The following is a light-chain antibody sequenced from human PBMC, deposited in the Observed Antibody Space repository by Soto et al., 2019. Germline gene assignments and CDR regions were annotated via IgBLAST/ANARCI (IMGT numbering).Light chain of an antibody. J-gene: IGLJ1*01. CDR2: EVS. V-gene: IGLV2-14*01. CDR3: SSYTSSSTPYV. CDR1: SSDVGYYNY. Sequence: QSALTHPASVSGSPGQSITISCTGTSSDVGYYNYVSWYQQHPGKAPKVMIYEVSNRPSGVSDRFSGSKSGNTASLTISGLQAEDEADYYCSSYTSSSTPYVFGTGTKLTVL.